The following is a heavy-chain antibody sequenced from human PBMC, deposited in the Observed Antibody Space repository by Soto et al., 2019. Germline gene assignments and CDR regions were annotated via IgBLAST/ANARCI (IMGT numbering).Heavy chain of an antibody. CDR1: GYTFTGYY. V-gene: IGHV1-2*02. CDR3: ARASRIMITLGGVIGPGY. Sequence: ASVKVSCKASGYTFTGYYMHWVRQAPGQGLEWMGWINPNSGGTNYAQKFQGRVTMTRDTSISTAYMELSRLRSDDTAVYYCARASRIMITLGGVIGPGYWGQGTLVTVSS. CDR2: INPNSGGT. J-gene: IGHJ4*02. D-gene: IGHD3-16*02.